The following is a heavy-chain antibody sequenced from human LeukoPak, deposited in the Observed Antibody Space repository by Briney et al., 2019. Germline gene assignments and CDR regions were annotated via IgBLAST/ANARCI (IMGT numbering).Heavy chain of an antibody. Sequence: VASVKVSCKASGGTFISYAINWVRQAPGQGLEWMGGIMSIFDTTNYAQKLQGRVTITADKSTSTAYMELSSLRSEDTGVYYCARGGDCSGGRCPFDYWGQGILVTVSS. D-gene: IGHD2-15*01. J-gene: IGHJ4*02. CDR2: IMSIFDTT. CDR1: GGTFISYA. V-gene: IGHV1-69*06. CDR3: ARGGDCSGGRCPFDY.